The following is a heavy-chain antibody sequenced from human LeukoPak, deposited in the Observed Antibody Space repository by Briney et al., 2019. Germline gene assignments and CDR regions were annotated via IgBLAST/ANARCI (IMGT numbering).Heavy chain of an antibody. CDR3: ARIWSSGWYGPERDGQIYYFDY. Sequence: GGSLRLSCAASGFTFSRYSMNWVRQAPGKGLEWVSSINESSSYSSSSTYYADSVKGRFTISRDNAKNSLYLQMNSLRAEDTAVYYCARIWSSGWYGPERDGQIYYFDYWGQGTLVTVSS. D-gene: IGHD6-19*01. CDR2: INESSSYSSSST. J-gene: IGHJ4*02. V-gene: IGHV3-21*01. CDR1: GFTFSRYS.